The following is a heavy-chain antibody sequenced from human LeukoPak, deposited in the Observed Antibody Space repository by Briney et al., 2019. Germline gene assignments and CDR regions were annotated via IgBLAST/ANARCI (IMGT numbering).Heavy chain of an antibody. V-gene: IGHV4-34*01. D-gene: IGHD6-19*01. CDR2: INHSGSS. CDR3: ARRNPSSGWPFDY. Sequence: SETQSLTCAVYGGSFSGYYWTWIRQPPGKGLEWIGEINHSGSSNYSPSLKSRVTISVDTSKNQFSLKLSSVTAADTAVYYCARRNPSSGWPFDYWGQGTLVTVSS. J-gene: IGHJ4*02. CDR1: GGSFSGYY.